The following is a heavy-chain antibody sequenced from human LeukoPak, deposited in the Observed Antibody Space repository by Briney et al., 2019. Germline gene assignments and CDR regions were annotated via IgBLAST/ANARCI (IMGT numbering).Heavy chain of an antibody. CDR2: IWYDGSNK. D-gene: IGHD6-19*01. CDR3: ARETQYSSGWYPPDY. Sequence: GGSLRLSCAASGFTFSSYGMHWVRQAPGKGLVWVAVIWYDGSNKYYADSVKGRFTISRDNSKNTLYLQMNSLRAEDTAVYYCARETQYSSGWYPPDYWGQGTLVTVSS. V-gene: IGHV3-33*01. CDR1: GFTFSSYG. J-gene: IGHJ4*02.